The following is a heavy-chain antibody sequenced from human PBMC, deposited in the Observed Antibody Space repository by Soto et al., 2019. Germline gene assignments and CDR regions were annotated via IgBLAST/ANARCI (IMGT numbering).Heavy chain of an antibody. D-gene: IGHD6-13*01. CDR2: INHSGST. J-gene: IGHJ4*02. CDR1: GGSFSGYY. Sequence: PSETLSLTCAVYGGSFSGYYWSWIRQPPGKGLEWIGEINHSGSTNYNPSLKSRVTISVDTSKNQFSLKLSSVTAADTAVYYCARDRPKYSSSWGVDYWGQGSLVTVS. CDR3: ARDRPKYSSSWGVDY. V-gene: IGHV4-34*01.